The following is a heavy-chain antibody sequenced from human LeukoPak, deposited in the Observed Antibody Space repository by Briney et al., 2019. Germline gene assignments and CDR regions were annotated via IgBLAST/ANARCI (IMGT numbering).Heavy chain of an antibody. J-gene: IGHJ4*02. CDR1: GFTFDDYA. D-gene: IGHD5-12*01. Sequence: QPGGSLRLSCAASGFTFDDYAMHWVRQAPGKGLEWVSGISWNSGSIGYADSVKGRFTISRDSAKNSVFLQMNSLRVEDTAVYYCVGYDPFDYWGQGTLVTVSS. V-gene: IGHV3-9*01. CDR2: ISWNSGSI. CDR3: VGYDPFDY.